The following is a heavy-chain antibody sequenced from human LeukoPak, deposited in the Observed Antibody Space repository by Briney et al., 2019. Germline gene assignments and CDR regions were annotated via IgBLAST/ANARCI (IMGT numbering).Heavy chain of an antibody. D-gene: IGHD3-3*01. CDR3: AKENNYDFWSGYLFDY. CDR1: GFTFSSYG. Sequence: GGSLRLSCAASGFTFSSYGMHWVRQAPGKGLEWVAVISYDGSNKYYADSVKGRFTISRDNSKNTLYLQMSSLRAEDTAVYYCAKENNYDFWSGYLFDYWGQGTLVTVSS. V-gene: IGHV3-30*18. J-gene: IGHJ4*02. CDR2: ISYDGSNK.